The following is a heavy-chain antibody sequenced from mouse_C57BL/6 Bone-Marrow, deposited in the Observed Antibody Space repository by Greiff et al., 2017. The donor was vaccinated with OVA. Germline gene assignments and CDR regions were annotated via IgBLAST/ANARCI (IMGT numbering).Heavy chain of an antibody. CDR3: ARKGPYYGRFFDY. Sequence: QVQLQQSGAELVKPGASVKISCKASGYAFSSYWMNWVKQRPGKGLEWIGQIYPGDGDTNYNGKFKGKATLTADKSSSTAYMQLSSLTSEDSAVYFCARKGPYYGRFFDYWGQGTTLTVSS. CDR2: IYPGDGDT. V-gene: IGHV1-80*01. CDR1: GYAFSSYW. D-gene: IGHD1-1*01. J-gene: IGHJ2*01.